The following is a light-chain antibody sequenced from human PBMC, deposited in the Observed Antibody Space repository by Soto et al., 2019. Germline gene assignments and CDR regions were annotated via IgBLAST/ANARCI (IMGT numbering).Light chain of an antibody. CDR3: QQYSSYWT. Sequence: ILMSQSPSSLSASVGDRVTITCRASQALDKWLAWYQQKPGKAPNLLIYKSSTLREEVPSRFSGFGSGTEYILTISDLQPDDFGTYYCQQYSSYWTFGQGTMVEIK. CDR2: KSS. J-gene: IGKJ1*01. V-gene: IGKV1-5*03. CDR1: QALDKW.